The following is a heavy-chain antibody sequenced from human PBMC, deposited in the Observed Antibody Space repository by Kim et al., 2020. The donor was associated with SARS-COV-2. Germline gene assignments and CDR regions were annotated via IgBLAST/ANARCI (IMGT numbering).Heavy chain of an antibody. V-gene: IGHV5-51*01. CDR2: IYPGDSDT. CDR1: GYSFTSYW. Sequence: GESLKISCKGSGYSFTSYWIGWVRQMPGKGLEWMGIIYPGDSDTRYSPSFQGQVTISADKSISTAYLQWSSLKASDTAMYYCARQGYSSSWYSAFDIWGQGTMVTVSS. D-gene: IGHD6-13*01. J-gene: IGHJ3*02. CDR3: ARQGYSSSWYSAFDI.